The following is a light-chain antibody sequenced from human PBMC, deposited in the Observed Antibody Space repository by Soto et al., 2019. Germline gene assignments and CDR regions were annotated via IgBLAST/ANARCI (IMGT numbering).Light chain of an antibody. Sequence: EIVLTQSPGTLSLSPGERATLSCRASQSISSSYLDWYQQRPGQAPRLLIFGASYRATGIPDRFSGSGSGTDFTLTISRLEPEDSAVYYCQQYSSSPPEFTFGPGTKVDSK. CDR2: GAS. CDR3: QQYSSSPPEFT. J-gene: IGKJ3*01. CDR1: QSISSSY. V-gene: IGKV3-20*01.